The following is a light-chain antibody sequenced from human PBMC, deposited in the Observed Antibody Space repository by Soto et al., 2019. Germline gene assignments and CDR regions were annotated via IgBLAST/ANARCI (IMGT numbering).Light chain of an antibody. J-gene: IGKJ1*01. CDR2: TAS. CDR1: QNIKNW. V-gene: IGKV1-5*03. CDR3: QQYNSYSRGT. Sequence: DIQMTQSPSTLSASVGDRVTITCRASQNIKNWLAWYQQKPGKVPKLLMYTASTLESGVPSRFSGSGSGTEFTLTISSLQPDDFATYYCQQYNSYSRGTFGQGTKVEIK.